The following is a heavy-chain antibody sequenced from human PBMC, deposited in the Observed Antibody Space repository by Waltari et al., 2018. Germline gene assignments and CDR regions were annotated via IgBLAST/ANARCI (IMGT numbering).Heavy chain of an antibody. Sequence: QVQLVQSGAEVKKPGSSVKVSCKASGGTFSSYAISWVRQAPGQGLEWMGGIIPIFGTANYAQKFQGRVTITADESTSTAYMELSSLRSEDTAVYYCARESYDYVWGSYRFTGRGYWGQGTLVTVSS. CDR3: ARESYDYVWGSYRFTGRGY. CDR1: GGTFSSYA. D-gene: IGHD3-16*02. J-gene: IGHJ4*02. V-gene: IGHV1-69*12. CDR2: IIPIFGTA.